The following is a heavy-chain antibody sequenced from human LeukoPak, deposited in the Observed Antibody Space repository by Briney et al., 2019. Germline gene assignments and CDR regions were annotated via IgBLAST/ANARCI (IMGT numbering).Heavy chain of an antibody. D-gene: IGHD3/OR15-3a*01. V-gene: IGHV3-30*03. J-gene: IGHJ6*03. CDR2: ISYDGSNK. CDR3: ARGVFGLGRYYYYMDV. CDR1: GFTFSSYG. Sequence: GGSLRLSCAASGFTFSSYGMHWVRQAPGKGLEWVAVISYDGSNKYYADSVKGRFTISRDNSKNTLYLQMNSLRAEDTAVYYCARGVFGLGRYYYYMDVWGKGTTVTVSS.